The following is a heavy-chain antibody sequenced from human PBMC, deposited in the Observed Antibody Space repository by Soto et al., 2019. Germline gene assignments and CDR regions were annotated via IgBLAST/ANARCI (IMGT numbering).Heavy chain of an antibody. V-gene: IGHV3-33*01. J-gene: IGHJ4*02. CDR1: RFTFSRYG. D-gene: IGHD2-15*01. CDR2: IWYDGSSK. Sequence: QVQLVESGGGVVQPGKSLRLSCAASRFTFSRYGMHWVRQAPGKGLEWVGVIWYDGSSKYYADSVKGRFTISRDNSKNMLYLQMNSLRAEDTAVYYCARDPCSGGSCYIDYWGQGTLVTVSS. CDR3: ARDPCSGGSCYIDY.